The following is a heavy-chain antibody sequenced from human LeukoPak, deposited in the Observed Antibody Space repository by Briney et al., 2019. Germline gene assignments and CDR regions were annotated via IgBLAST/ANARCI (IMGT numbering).Heavy chain of an antibody. V-gene: IGHV1-8*01. Sequence: ASVKVSCKASGYTFTTYDINWVRQATGQGLEWMGWMNPNSGNTGYAQKFQGRVTMTRNTSISTAYMELSSLRSEDTAVYYCARGPNRSDGGNSGSAWFDPWGQGTLVTVSP. CDR2: MNPNSGNT. D-gene: IGHD4-23*01. CDR1: GYTFTTYD. CDR3: ARGPNRSDGGNSGSAWFDP. J-gene: IGHJ5*02.